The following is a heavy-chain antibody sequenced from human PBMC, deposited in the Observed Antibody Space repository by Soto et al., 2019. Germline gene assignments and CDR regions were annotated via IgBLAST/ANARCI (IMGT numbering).Heavy chain of an antibody. Sequence: SETLFLSCSLSFGSLRGSTSNFYGSGIRRSAFNGPEWIGSIYYSGATNYNPSLESRLTISVDTSKNQFSLNLSSVTAADSAVYYCARAMGDWGTYYYYYGFDVWGQATTVTVSS. CDR2: IYYSGAT. D-gene: IGHD3-16*01. V-gene: IGHV4-61*01. J-gene: IGHJ6*02. CDR3: ARAMGDWGTYYYYYGFDV. CDR1: FGSLRGSTSNFY.